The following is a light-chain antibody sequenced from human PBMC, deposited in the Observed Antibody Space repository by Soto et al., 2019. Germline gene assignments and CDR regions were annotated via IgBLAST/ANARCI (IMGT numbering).Light chain of an antibody. J-gene: IGKJ5*01. CDR2: GAS. Sequence: EIVLTQSPGTLALSRGERATLSCRASQSVSSSYLAWYQHRPGQAPRLLIFGASSRATGIPDRFSGTGSGTDFTLTIGSLEPEDSAVYYCQQNSNWPPITFGQGTRLEI. CDR1: QSVSSSY. V-gene: IGKV3-20*01. CDR3: QQNSNWPPIT.